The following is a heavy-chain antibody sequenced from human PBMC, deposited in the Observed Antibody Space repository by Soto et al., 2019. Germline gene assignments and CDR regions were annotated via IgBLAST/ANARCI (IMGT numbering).Heavy chain of an antibody. CDR1: GYTFTGYY. Sequence: GASVKVSCKASGYTFTGYYMHWVRQAPGQGLEWMGWINPNSGGTNYAQKFQGWVTMTRDTSISTAYMELSRLRSDDTAMYYCARLSYSGSYYRRDAFDIWGQGTMVTVSS. V-gene: IGHV1-2*04. CDR3: ARLSYSGSYYRRDAFDI. D-gene: IGHD1-26*01. CDR2: INPNSGGT. J-gene: IGHJ3*02.